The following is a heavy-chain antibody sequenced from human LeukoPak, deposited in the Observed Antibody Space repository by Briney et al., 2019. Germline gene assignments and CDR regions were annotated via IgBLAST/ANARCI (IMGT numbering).Heavy chain of an antibody. CDR3: AREGDYDSSLNY. Sequence: GGSLRLSCAASGFTFSSYSMNWVRQAPGKGLEWVSSISSSSSYIYYADSVKGRLTISRDNAKNSLYLQMNSLRAEDTAVYYCAREGDYDSSLNYWGQGTLVTVSS. CDR1: GFTFSSYS. CDR2: ISSSSSYI. D-gene: IGHD3-22*01. V-gene: IGHV3-21*01. J-gene: IGHJ4*02.